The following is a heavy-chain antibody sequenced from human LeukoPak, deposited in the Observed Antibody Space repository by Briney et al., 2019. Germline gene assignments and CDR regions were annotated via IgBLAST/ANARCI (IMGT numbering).Heavy chain of an antibody. Sequence: GGSLRLSCAASVFTFSSYGMHWVRQAPGKGLEWVAFIRYDGSNKYYADSVKGRFTISGDNSKNTLYLQMNSLRAEDTAVYYCAKSSDTAMGETYYYYYMDVWGKGTTVTVSS. CDR2: IRYDGSNK. D-gene: IGHD5-18*01. CDR1: VFTFSSYG. J-gene: IGHJ6*03. V-gene: IGHV3-30*02. CDR3: AKSSDTAMGETYYYYYMDV.